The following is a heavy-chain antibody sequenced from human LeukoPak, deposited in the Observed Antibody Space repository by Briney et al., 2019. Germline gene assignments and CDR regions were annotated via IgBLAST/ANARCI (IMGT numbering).Heavy chain of an antibody. D-gene: IGHD4-23*01. V-gene: IGHV3-30*03. CDR3: ARRTVVGSYFDY. CDR1: GFTFSSYG. J-gene: IGHJ4*02. Sequence: GGSLRLSCAASGFTFSSYGMHWVRQAPGRGLEWVAVISYDGSNKYYADSVKGRFTISRDNSKNTLYLQMNSLRAEDTAVYYCARRTVVGSYFDYWGQGTPVTVSS. CDR2: ISYDGSNK.